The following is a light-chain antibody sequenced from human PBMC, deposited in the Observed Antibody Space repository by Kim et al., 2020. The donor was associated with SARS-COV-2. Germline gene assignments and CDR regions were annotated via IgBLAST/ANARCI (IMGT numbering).Light chain of an antibody. CDR3: QVWDSSSYQVV. V-gene: IGLV3-21*04. Sequence: ATGKTARITCGGNNIGSKSVHWCQQKPGQAPVLVIFYDTDRPSGIPERFSGSNSGNTATLTISRVEAGDEADYYCQVWDSSSYQVVFGGGTQLTVL. CDR1: NIGSKS. J-gene: IGLJ2*01. CDR2: YDT.